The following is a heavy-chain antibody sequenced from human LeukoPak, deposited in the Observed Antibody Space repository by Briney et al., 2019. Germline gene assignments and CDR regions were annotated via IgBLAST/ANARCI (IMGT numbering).Heavy chain of an antibody. J-gene: IGHJ5*02. CDR1: GYTFTGYY. CDR3: ARRFRIAAVGALDP. D-gene: IGHD6-13*01. V-gene: IGHV1-2*02. Sequence: ASVKVSCKASGYTFTGYYMHWVRQAPGQGLEWMGWINPNSGGTNYAQKFQGRVTMIRDTSISTAYMELSRLRSDDTAVYYCARRFRIAAVGALDPWGQGTLVTVSS. CDR2: INPNSGGT.